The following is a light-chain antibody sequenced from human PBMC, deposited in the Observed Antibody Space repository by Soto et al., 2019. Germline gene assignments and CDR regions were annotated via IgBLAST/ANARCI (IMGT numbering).Light chain of an antibody. J-gene: IGKJ4*01. CDR3: QQYNGYRLA. Sequence: DIQMTQSPSSLSASLGDRVTFTCRASQSISNWLAWYQQKPGKAPKLLIYKASTLESGVPSRFSGSGSGTEFTLTISSLQADDFAIYYCQQYNGYRLAFGGGTKVEIK. CDR2: KAS. V-gene: IGKV1-5*03. CDR1: QSISNW.